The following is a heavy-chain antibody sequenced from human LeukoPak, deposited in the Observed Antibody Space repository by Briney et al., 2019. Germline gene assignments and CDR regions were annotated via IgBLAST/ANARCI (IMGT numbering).Heavy chain of an antibody. CDR3: ARDLGSGSPTPDY. J-gene: IGHJ4*02. V-gene: IGHV4-59*01. CDR1: GGSISSYY. CDR2: ISYSGST. Sequence: NASETLSLTCTVSGGSISSYYWSWIRQPPGKGLEWIGYISYSGSTNYNPSLKSRVTISLDTSKEQFSLKLSSVTAADTAVYYCARDLGSGSPTPDYWGQGTLVTVSS. D-gene: IGHD3-10*01.